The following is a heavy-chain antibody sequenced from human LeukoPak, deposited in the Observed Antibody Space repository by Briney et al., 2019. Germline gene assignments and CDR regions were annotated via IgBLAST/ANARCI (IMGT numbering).Heavy chain of an antibody. D-gene: IGHD3-10*01. J-gene: IGHJ4*02. CDR2: ISSSGSTI. CDR1: GFTFSDYY. Sequence: GGSLRLSCAASGFTFSDYYMSWIRQAPGKGLEWVAYISSSGSTIYYADSVEGRFTISRDNAKNSLYLQLNSLRAEDTSVYYCSCLPFLLGVIPCYWGQGTLVSVSS. CDR3: SCLPFLLGVIPCY. V-gene: IGHV3-11*04.